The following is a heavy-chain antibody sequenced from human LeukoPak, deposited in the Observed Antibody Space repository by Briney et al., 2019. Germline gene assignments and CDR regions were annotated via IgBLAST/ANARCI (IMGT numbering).Heavy chain of an antibody. CDR3: ASFYLIAVAGTDGDY. Sequence: KTGGSLRLSCAASGFTFSSYSMNWVRQAPGKGLEWVSSISSSSSYIYYADSVKGRFTISRDNAKNSLYLQMNSLRAEDTAVYYCASFYLIAVAGTDGDYWGQGTLVTVSS. D-gene: IGHD6-19*01. J-gene: IGHJ4*02. CDR2: ISSSSSYI. V-gene: IGHV3-21*01. CDR1: GFTFSSYS.